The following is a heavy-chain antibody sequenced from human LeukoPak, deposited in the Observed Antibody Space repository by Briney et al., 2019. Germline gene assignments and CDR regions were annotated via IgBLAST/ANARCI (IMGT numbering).Heavy chain of an antibody. J-gene: IGHJ4*02. V-gene: IGHV3-30*02. Sequence: PGGSLRLSCAASGFTFSSYGMHWVRQAPGKGLEWVAFIRYDGSNKYYADSVKGRFTISRDNSKNTLYLQMNSLRAEDTAVYYCAKDRAPASGSYPDYWGQGTLVTVSS. CDR1: GFTFSSYG. D-gene: IGHD1-26*01. CDR3: AKDRAPASGSYPDY. CDR2: IRYDGSNK.